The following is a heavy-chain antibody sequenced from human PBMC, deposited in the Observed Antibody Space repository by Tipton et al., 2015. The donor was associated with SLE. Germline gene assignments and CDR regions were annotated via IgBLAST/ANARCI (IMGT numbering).Heavy chain of an antibody. CDR3: ASQDGTFDI. V-gene: IGHV4-34*01. J-gene: IGHJ3*02. D-gene: IGHD1-26*01. CDR1: GGSFSGYY. Sequence: LRLSCAVYGGSFSGYYWSWIRQPPGKGLEWIGEINHSGSTNYNPSLKSRVPISVDTSKNQFSLKLSSVTAADTAVYYCASQDGTFDIWGQGTMATVSS. CDR2: INHSGST.